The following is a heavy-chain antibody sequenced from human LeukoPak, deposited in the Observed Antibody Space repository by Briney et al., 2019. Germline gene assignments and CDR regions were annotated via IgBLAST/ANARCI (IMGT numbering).Heavy chain of an antibody. Sequence: GGSLRLSCAASGFTFSDYYMSWIRQAPGKGLEWVSYISSSGSTIYYADSVKGRFTISRDNAKNSLYLQINSLRAEDTAVYYCARGASSGWYRVFDYWGQGTLVTVSS. CDR1: GFTFSDYY. CDR3: ARGASSGWYRVFDY. D-gene: IGHD6-19*01. V-gene: IGHV3-11*01. J-gene: IGHJ4*02. CDR2: ISSSGSTI.